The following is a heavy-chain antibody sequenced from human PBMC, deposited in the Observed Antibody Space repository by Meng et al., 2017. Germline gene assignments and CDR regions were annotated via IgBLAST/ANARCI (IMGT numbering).Heavy chain of an antibody. D-gene: IGHD5-18*01. Sequence: GESLKISCAASGFTFSSYAMHWVRQAPGKGLEWVAVISYDGGNKYYADSVKGRFTISRDNSKNTLYLQMNSLRAEDTAVYYCARAGIQLWSYFDAFDIWGQGTMVTVSS. J-gene: IGHJ3*02. CDR2: ISYDGGNK. CDR1: GFTFSSYA. CDR3: ARAGIQLWSYFDAFDI. V-gene: IGHV3-30*01.